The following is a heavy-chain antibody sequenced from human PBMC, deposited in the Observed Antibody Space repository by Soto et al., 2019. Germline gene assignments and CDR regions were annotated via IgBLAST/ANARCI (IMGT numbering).Heavy chain of an antibody. CDR3: VRGVGGWPDY. J-gene: IGHJ4*02. CDR2: INHSGTT. V-gene: IGHV4-34*01. CDR1: SGSISGYY. Sequence: QVHLQQWGARLLKPSETLSLTCAVYSGSISGYYWSWIRQPPGKGLEWIGEINHSGTTVYNPSLESRVTISVDTSKNQFSLKLSSVTAADTAVYYCVRGVGGWPDYWGQGTLVTVSS. D-gene: IGHD6-19*01.